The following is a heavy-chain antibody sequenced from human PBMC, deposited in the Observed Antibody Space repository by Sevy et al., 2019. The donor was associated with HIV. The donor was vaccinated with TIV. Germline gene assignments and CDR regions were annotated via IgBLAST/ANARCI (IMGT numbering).Heavy chain of an antibody. J-gene: IGHJ4*02. Sequence: GGSLRLSCAASGFSISGYGMHWVRQAPGKGLEWVAVIWYDGTNKEYADSVKGRLTISRDNSKNTLYLQMNSLRADDTAVYYCAREDIRVAGIGYYFHSWGQGTLVTVSS. CDR3: AREDIRVAGIGYYFHS. CDR1: GFSISGYG. V-gene: IGHV3-33*01. D-gene: IGHD6-19*01. CDR2: IWYDGTNK.